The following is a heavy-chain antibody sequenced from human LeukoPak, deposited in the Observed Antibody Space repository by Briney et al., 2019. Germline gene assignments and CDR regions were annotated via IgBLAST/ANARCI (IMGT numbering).Heavy chain of an antibody. V-gene: IGHV3-23*01. J-gene: IGHJ1*01. Sequence: GGSLRLSCAGSGFSFSSYAMNWVRQAPGKGLEWVSGISGSGGRTDYADSVKGRFTISRDNSKNTLYLQMNSLRAEDTAVYYCAKFTTVNMYFLHWGQGTLVTVSS. CDR3: AKFTTVNMYFLH. CDR2: ISGSGGRT. CDR1: GFSFSSYA. D-gene: IGHD4-11*01.